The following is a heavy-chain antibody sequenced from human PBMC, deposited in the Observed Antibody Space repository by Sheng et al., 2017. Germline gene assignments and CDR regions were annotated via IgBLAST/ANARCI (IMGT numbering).Heavy chain of an antibody. Sequence: ESGGGVVQPGRSLRLSCAASGFTFSSYAMHWVRQAPGKGLEWVAVISYDGSNKYYADSVKGRFTISRDNSKNTLYLQMNSLRAEDTAVYYCARDRRHFDYWGQGTLVTVSS. CDR3: ARDRRHFDY. V-gene: IGHV3-30*01. J-gene: IGHJ4*02. CDR2: ISYDGSNK. CDR1: GFTFSSYA.